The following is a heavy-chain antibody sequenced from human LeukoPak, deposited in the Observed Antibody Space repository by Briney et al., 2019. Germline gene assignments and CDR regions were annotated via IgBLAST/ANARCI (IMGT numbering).Heavy chain of an antibody. CDR1: GGSFSGYY. J-gene: IGHJ5*02. V-gene: IGHV4-34*01. Sequence: KPSETPSLTCAVYGGSFSGYYWSWIRQPPGKGLEWIGEINHSGSTNYNPSLKSRVTISVDTSKNQFSLKLSSVTAADTAVYYCASYYYGSGSEGDGSNWFDPWGQGTLVTVSS. CDR3: ASYYYGSGSEGDGSNWFDP. D-gene: IGHD3-10*01. CDR2: INHSGST.